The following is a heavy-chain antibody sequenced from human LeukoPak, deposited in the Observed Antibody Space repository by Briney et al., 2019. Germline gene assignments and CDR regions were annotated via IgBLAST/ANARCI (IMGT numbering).Heavy chain of an antibody. Sequence: GGSLRLSRAASGFTFSSYAMHWVRQAPGKGLEWVAVISYDGSNKYYADSVKGRFTISRDNSKNTLYLQMNSLRAEDTAVYYRARGYRGAPLYGMDVWGQGTTVTVSS. V-gene: IGHV3-30*04. J-gene: IGHJ6*02. CDR1: GFTFSSYA. D-gene: IGHD4-23*01. CDR3: ARGYRGAPLYGMDV. CDR2: ISYDGSNK.